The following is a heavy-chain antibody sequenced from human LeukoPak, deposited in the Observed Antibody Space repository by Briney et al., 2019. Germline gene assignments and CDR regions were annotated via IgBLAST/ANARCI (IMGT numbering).Heavy chain of an antibody. CDR3: ARERIVVVPAAILGWFDP. CDR1: GFTSSSYG. Sequence: GGSLRLSCAASGFTSSSYGMHWVRQAPGKGLEWVAVIWYDGSNKYYADSVKGRFTISRDNSKNTLYLQMNSLRAEDTAVYYCARERIVVVPAAILGWFDPWGQGTLVTVSS. CDR2: IWYDGSNK. J-gene: IGHJ5*02. V-gene: IGHV3-33*01. D-gene: IGHD2-2*02.